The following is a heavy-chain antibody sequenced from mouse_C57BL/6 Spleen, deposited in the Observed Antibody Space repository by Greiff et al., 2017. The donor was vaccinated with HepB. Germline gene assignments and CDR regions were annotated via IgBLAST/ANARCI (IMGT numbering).Heavy chain of an antibody. CDR1: GFSFNTYA. Sequence: EVKVVESGGGLVQPKGSLKLSCAASGFSFNTYAMNWVRQAPGKGLEWVARIRSKSNNYATYYADSVKDRFTISRDDSESMLYLQMNNLKTEDTAMYYCVRHDEDYYGSSPEYYAMDYWGQGTSVTVSS. J-gene: IGHJ4*01. D-gene: IGHD1-1*01. V-gene: IGHV10-1*01. CDR3: VRHDEDYYGSSPEYYAMDY. CDR2: IRSKSNNYAT.